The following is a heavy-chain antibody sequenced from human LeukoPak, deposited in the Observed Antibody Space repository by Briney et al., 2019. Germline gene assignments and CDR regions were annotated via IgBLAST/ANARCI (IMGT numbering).Heavy chain of an antibody. CDR1: GFTFGSHA. J-gene: IGHJ4*02. Sequence: GGSLRLSCEASGFTFGSHAMYWVRQAPGKGLEWVAGIFGSGGSPHYADSVKGRFTISRNNPRNTVYLQINSLRDDDTAVYYCGKTTVGYSSGQKPAWPVDFWGQGTLVTVSS. V-gene: IGHV3-23*01. CDR2: IFGSGGSP. D-gene: IGHD5-18*01. CDR3: GKTTVGYSSGQKPAWPVDF.